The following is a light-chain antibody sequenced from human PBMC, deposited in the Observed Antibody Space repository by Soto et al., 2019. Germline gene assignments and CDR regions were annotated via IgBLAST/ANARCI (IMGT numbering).Light chain of an antibody. J-gene: IGKJ2*01. Sequence: EVVLRQSPGTLSLSPGERATLSCRASQSVSNNYFAWYQQKPGQAPRLLIFGSSDRATGIPDRFSGSGSGTDFTLSFSSLEHEDFAVYYCQQYGSSPPYTFGQGTKLEIK. V-gene: IGKV3-20*01. CDR2: GSS. CDR3: QQYGSSPPYT. CDR1: QSVSNNY.